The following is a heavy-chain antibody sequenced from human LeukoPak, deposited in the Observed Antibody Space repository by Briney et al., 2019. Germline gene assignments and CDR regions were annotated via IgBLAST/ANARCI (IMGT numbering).Heavy chain of an antibody. CDR2: ISSSNSYI. V-gene: IGHV3-21*01. J-gene: IGHJ4*02. Sequence: GGSLRLSCAASGFTFSSYSMNWVRQAPGKGLEWVSSISSSNSYIYYADSVKGRFTISRDNAENSLYLQMNSLRAEDTAVYYCARIGYRGSYSYYFDYWGQGTPVTVSS. CDR3: ARIGYRGSYSYYFDY. CDR1: GFTFSSYS. D-gene: IGHD1-26*01.